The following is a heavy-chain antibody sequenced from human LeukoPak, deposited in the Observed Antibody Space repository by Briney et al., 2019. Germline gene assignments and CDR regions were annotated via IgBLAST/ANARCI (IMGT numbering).Heavy chain of an antibody. Sequence: SETLSLTCAVYGGSFSGYYWSWIRQPPGKGLEWIGETNHSGSTNYNPSLKSRVTISVDTSKNQFSLKLSSVTAADTAVYYCARETPYYYDSSGSLYYYYYMDVWGKGTTVTVSS. CDR2: TNHSGST. J-gene: IGHJ6*03. CDR3: ARETPYYYDSSGSLYYYYYMDV. V-gene: IGHV4-34*01. CDR1: GGSFSGYY. D-gene: IGHD3-22*01.